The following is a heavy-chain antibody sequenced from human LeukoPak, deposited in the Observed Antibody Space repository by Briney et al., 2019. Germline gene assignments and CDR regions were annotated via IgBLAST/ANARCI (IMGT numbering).Heavy chain of an antibody. J-gene: IGHJ4*02. V-gene: IGHV3-30*02. CDR2: IRFDGTNK. CDR3: ARDHGYSYGPFDY. CDR1: GFTFSSYG. D-gene: IGHD5-18*01. Sequence: GGSLRLSCEASGFTFSSYGMHWVRQAPGKGLEWVAFIRFDGTNKYYADSVKGRFTISRDNSKNTLYLQMNSLRAEDTAVYYCARDHGYSYGPFDYWGQGTLVTVSS.